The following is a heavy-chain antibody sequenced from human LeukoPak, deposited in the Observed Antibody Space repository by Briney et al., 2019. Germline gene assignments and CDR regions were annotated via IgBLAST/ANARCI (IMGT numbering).Heavy chain of an antibody. Sequence: SGTLSLTCTVSGGSISSYYWTWIRQPPGKALEWIGNIYYSGSTNYNPSLKSRVTMSVDTSTNQFSLKLISVTAADTAVYYCARAGGSPPYYFDYWGQGTLVTVSS. J-gene: IGHJ4*02. CDR2: IYYSGST. D-gene: IGHD3-10*01. V-gene: IGHV4-59*01. CDR3: ARAGGSPPYYFDY. CDR1: GGSISSYY.